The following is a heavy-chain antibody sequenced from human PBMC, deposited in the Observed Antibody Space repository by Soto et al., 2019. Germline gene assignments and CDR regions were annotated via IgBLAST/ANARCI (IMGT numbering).Heavy chain of an antibody. CDR2: IRSKANSYAT. CDR3: TRLARIPMVRGLPGYGMDV. J-gene: IGHJ6*04. Sequence: EVQLVESGGGLVQPGGSLKLSCAASGFTFSGSAMHWVRQASGKGLEWVGRIRSKANSYATAYAASVKGRFTISRDDSKNTAYLHMNRLKTEDTAVYYCTRLARIPMVRGLPGYGMDVWGKGTTVTVSS. CDR1: GFTFSGSA. V-gene: IGHV3-73*01. D-gene: IGHD3-10*01.